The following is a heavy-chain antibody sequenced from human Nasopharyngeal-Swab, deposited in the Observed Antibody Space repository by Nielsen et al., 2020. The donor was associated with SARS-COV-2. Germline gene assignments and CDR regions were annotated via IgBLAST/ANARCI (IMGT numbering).Heavy chain of an antibody. V-gene: IGHV1-18*04. D-gene: IGHD2-2*01. CDR1: GYTFTGYY. CDR3: ARAIVAVSAAIWNYYYHCYMDV. Sequence: ASVKVSCKASGYTFTGYYMHWVRQAPGQGLEWMGWISAYNGNTNYAQKLQGRVTMTTDTSTRTAYMELRSLRSDDTAVYYCARAIVAVSAAIWNYYYHCYMDVWGKGTTVTVSS. CDR2: ISAYNGNT. J-gene: IGHJ6*03.